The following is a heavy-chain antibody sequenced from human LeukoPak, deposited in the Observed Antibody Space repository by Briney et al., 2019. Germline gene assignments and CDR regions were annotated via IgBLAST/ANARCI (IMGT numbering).Heavy chain of an antibody. Sequence: GGSLRLSCAASGFIFSTHSMSWVRRSPAKGLGWVSSISSGGSHIYYADSVKGRFTISRDNARNSLFLQMNSLRAEDTAVYYCARSKAGGYWGQGTLVIVST. CDR2: ISSGGSHI. J-gene: IGHJ4*02. CDR1: GFIFSTHS. V-gene: IGHV3-21*01. CDR3: ARSKAGGY. D-gene: IGHD3-10*01.